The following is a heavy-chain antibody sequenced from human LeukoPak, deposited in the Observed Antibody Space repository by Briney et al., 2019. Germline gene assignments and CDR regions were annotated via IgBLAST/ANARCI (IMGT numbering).Heavy chain of an antibody. J-gene: IGHJ4*02. V-gene: IGHV4-39*01. CDR2: IYYSGST. Sequence: SETLSLTCTVSGGSISSSSYYWGWIRQPPGKGLEWIGSIYYSGSTYYNPSLKSRVTISVDTSKNQFSLKLSSVTAADTAVYYCASFPTTGKGPGYWGQGTLVTVSS. D-gene: IGHD1-1*01. CDR3: ASFPTTGKGPGY. CDR1: GGSISSSSYY.